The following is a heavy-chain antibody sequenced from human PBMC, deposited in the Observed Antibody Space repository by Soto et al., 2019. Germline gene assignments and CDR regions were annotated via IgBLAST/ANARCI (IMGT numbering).Heavy chain of an antibody. Sequence: SETLSLTCTVSGGSISTYWWSWIRQPPRKGLEWIGYIYYSGSTNYNPSLKSRVTISVDTSKNQFSLKLTSVTAADTAVYYCARSRGSTRSFDYWGQRTLVTVSS. CDR3: ARSRGSTRSFDY. D-gene: IGHD2-15*01. J-gene: IGHJ4*02. V-gene: IGHV4-59*01. CDR1: GGSISTYW. CDR2: IYYSGST.